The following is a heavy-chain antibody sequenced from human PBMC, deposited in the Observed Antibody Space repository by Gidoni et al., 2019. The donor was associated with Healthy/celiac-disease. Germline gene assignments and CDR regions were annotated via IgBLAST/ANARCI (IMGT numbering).Heavy chain of an antibody. CDR1: GYTFTSYG. J-gene: IGHJ6*03. D-gene: IGHD3-3*01. CDR2: ISAYNGNT. V-gene: IGHV1-18*01. CDR3: ARDQRAPGGIFGVVINYYYYYMDV. Sequence: QVQLVQSGAEVKKPGASVKVSCKASGYTFTSYGISWVRQAPGQGLEWMGWISAYNGNTNYAQKLQGRVTMTTDTSTSTAYMELRSLRSDDTAVYYCARDQRAPGGIFGVVINYYYYYMDVWGKGTTVTVSS.